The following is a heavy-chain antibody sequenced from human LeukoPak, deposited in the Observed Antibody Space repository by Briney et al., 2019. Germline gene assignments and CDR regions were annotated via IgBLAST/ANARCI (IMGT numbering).Heavy chain of an antibody. CDR1: GGSISSGSYY. CDR2: IYTSGST. J-gene: IGHJ5*02. Sequence: PSETLSLTCTVSGGSISSGSYYWSWIRQPAGKGLEWIGRIYTSGSTNYNPSLKSRVTISVDTSKNQFSLKLSSVTAADTAVYYCARARDILTDHNWFDPWGQGTPVTVSS. D-gene: IGHD3-9*01. CDR3: ARARDILTDHNWFDP. V-gene: IGHV4-61*02.